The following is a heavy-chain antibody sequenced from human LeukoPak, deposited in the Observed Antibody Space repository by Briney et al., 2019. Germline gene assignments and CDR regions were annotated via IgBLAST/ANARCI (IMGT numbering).Heavy chain of an antibody. Sequence: PGGSLRLSCAASGFTFDDYSTHWVRHCPGKGLEWVSLISFNGASTYYADSVKGRFTISRDNSKNSLYLQMNSLRTDDTAFYFCAKDIDWRAYYFDSSGFDSWGQGTLVTVSS. CDR3: AKDIDWRAYYFDSSGFDS. CDR2: ISFNGAST. D-gene: IGHD3-22*01. J-gene: IGHJ4*02. CDR1: GFTFDDYS. V-gene: IGHV3-43*01.